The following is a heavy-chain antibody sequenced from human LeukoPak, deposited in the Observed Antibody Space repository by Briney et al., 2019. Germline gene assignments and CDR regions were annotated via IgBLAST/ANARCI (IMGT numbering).Heavy chain of an antibody. CDR2: ISTYNGHT. Sequence: WASVNVSCKASGYTFDNYGINWVRQAPGQGLEGMGWISTYNGHTDYEHKLQGRVALTTDTSTNTAYMELRRLTSDDTAVYYCARLSGNYRTFDYWGQGSLVIVSS. CDR1: GYTFDNYG. V-gene: IGHV1-18*01. D-gene: IGHD1-7*01. CDR3: ARLSGNYRTFDY. J-gene: IGHJ4*02.